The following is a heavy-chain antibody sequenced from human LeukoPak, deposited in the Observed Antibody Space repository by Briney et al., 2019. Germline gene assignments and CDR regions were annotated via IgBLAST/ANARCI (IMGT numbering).Heavy chain of an antibody. J-gene: IGHJ4*02. D-gene: IGHD6-6*01. CDR3: AGAARPWDY. CDR1: KFTFSTFA. V-gene: IGHV3-30-3*01. CDR2: TSSDGSSK. Sequence: GRSLRLSCAASKFTFSTFAMHWVRQAPGKGLEWVALTSSDGSSKYYTDPVKGRFTISRDNSKNTLYLQMNSLRAEDTAVYYCAGAARPWDYWGQGTLVTVSS.